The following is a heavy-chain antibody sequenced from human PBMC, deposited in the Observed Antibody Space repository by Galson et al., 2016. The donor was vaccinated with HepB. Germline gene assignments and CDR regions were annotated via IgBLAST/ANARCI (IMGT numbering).Heavy chain of an antibody. CDR2: IYYSGST. CDR1: GDSINSGGYY. Sequence: TLSLTCTVSGDSINSGGYYWTWIRQHPGKGLEWIGYIYYSGSTYYNPSLKSRVTISVATSKKQFSLKLSSVTAADTAVHYCARDIEPPYYYGVDVWGQGTTVTVSS. D-gene: IGHD2-15*01. V-gene: IGHV4-31*03. CDR3: ARDIEPPYYYGVDV. J-gene: IGHJ6*02.